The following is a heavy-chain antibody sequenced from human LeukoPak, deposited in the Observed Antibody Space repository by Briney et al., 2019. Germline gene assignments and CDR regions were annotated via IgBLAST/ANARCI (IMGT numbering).Heavy chain of an antibody. CDR2: ISSSGNT. D-gene: IGHD3-10*01. J-gene: IGHJ4*02. Sequence: PGGSLRLSCAASGFTFSRSAMTWVRQTPGKGLDWVSSISSSGNTYYADSVKGRFTISRDNAKNSLYLQMNSLRAEDTAVYYCARGEGDYGSGSDYWGQGTLVTVSS. CDR3: ARGEGDYGSGSDY. CDR1: GFTFSRSA. V-gene: IGHV3-21*01.